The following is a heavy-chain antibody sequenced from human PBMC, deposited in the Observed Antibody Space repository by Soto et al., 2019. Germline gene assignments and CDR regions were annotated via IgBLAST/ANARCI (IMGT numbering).Heavy chain of an antibody. Sequence: AGGSLRLSCAASGFTFSSYSMNWVRQAPGKGLEWVSSISSSSSYIYYADSVKGRFTISRDNAKNSLYLQMNSLRAEDTAVYYCARDILRYFDWLLGGPDYWGQGTLVTVSS. CDR3: ARDILRYFDWLLGGPDY. V-gene: IGHV3-21*01. D-gene: IGHD3-9*01. J-gene: IGHJ4*02. CDR1: GFTFSSYS. CDR2: ISSSSSYI.